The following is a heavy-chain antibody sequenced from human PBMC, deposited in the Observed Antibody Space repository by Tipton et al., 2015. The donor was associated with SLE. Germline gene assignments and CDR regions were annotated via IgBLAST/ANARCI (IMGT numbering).Heavy chain of an antibody. CDR1: GGSMNTYTYY. Sequence: TLSLTCAVYGGSMNTYTYYWAWIRQTPGQRVEWIGEVNHRGSTNYNPSLKSRATISVDTSKNQFSLNLTSVTAADTAVYYCALSSGWSHAFDIWGQGTMVIVSS. D-gene: IGHD6-19*01. CDR2: VNHRGST. CDR3: ALSSGWSHAFDI. J-gene: IGHJ3*02. V-gene: IGHV4-34*01.